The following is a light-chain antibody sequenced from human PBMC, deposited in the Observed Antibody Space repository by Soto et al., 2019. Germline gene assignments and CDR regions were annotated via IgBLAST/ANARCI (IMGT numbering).Light chain of an antibody. Sequence: EIVLTQSPGTLSLSPGERATLSCRASQSVSSSYFAWYQQKPGQAPRLLIYGASSRATGIPDRFSGSGSGTDFTLTISRLEPEDFAVYYCKQYGSSSITFGQGTRLEIK. V-gene: IGKV3-20*01. CDR1: QSVSSSY. CDR3: KQYGSSSIT. J-gene: IGKJ5*01. CDR2: GAS.